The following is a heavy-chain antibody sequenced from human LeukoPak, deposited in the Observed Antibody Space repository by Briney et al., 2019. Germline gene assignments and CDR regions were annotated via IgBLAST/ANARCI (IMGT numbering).Heavy chain of an antibody. D-gene: IGHD3-22*01. CDR1: GDSISSYDYF. CDR2: IYYRGNT. Sequence: SETLSLTCTVSGDSISSYDYFWGWIRQPPGKGLEWVGSIYYRGNTYYNPSLKSRVTLSADTSKNQFSLKVTSVTAADTAVYYCARASSGYYWDFDYWGQGALVTVSS. CDR3: ARASSGYYWDFDY. J-gene: IGHJ4*02. V-gene: IGHV4-39*01.